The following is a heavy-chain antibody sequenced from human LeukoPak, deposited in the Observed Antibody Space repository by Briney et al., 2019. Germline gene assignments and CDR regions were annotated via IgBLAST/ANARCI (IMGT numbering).Heavy chain of an antibody. CDR2: IKQDGSEK. J-gene: IGHJ4*02. CDR1: GFTFSSYW. V-gene: IGHV3-7*01. Sequence: GGSLRLSCAASGFTFSSYWMSWVRQAPGKGLEWVANIKQDGSEKYYVDSVKGRFTISRDNAKNSLYLQMNSLRAEDTAVYYCARDGGYDSSGYYPLGSDYWGQGTLVTVSS. D-gene: IGHD3-22*01. CDR3: ARDGGYDSSGYYPLGSDY.